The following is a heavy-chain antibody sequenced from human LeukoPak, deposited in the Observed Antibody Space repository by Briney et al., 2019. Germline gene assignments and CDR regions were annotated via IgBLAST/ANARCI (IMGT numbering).Heavy chain of an antibody. CDR2: ISGSGGST. J-gene: IGHJ4*02. V-gene: IGHV3-23*01. CDR1: GFTFSSYA. D-gene: IGHD6-19*01. CDR3: AKAMYSSGFYFDY. Sequence: GGSLRLSCAASGFTFSSYAMSWVRQAPGKGLEWVSAISGSGGSTYYADSVKGRFTISRDNSKNTLYLQVNSLRAEDTAVYYCAKAMYSSGFYFDYWGQGTLVTVSS.